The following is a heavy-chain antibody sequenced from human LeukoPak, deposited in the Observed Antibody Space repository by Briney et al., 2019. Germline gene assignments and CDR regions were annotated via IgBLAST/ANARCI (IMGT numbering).Heavy chain of an antibody. D-gene: IGHD3-10*01. V-gene: IGHV4-34*01. Sequence: SETLSLTCAVYGGSFSGYYWSWIRQPPGKGLEWIGEINHSGSTNYNPSLKSRVTISVDTSKNQFSLKLSSVTAADTAVYYCARGLGGSGSLWGQGTLVTVSS. CDR2: INHSGST. CDR3: ARGLGGSGSL. J-gene: IGHJ4*02. CDR1: GGSFSGYY.